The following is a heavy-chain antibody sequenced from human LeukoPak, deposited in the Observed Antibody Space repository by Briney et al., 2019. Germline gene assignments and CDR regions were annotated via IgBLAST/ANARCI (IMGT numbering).Heavy chain of an antibody. J-gene: IGHJ5*02. V-gene: IGHV1-18*04. D-gene: IGHD6-19*01. Sequence: GASVRVSCKTSAYMFTGYYIHWVRQAPGQGLEWMGWISAYNGNTNYAQKLQGRVTMTTDTSTSTAYMELRSLRSDDTAVYYCARDQAVAAPVAWFDPWGQGTLVTVSS. CDR2: ISAYNGNT. CDR3: ARDQAVAAPVAWFDP. CDR1: AYMFTGYY.